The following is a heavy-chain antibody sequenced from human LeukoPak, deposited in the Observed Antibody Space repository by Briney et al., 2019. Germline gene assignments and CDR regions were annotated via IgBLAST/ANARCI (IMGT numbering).Heavy chain of an antibody. CDR3: ARSGFSTGFYLDF. Sequence: SVKVSCEASGYTFTGYFIHWLRQAPGQGLEWMGWIDPPSGATNSAQKFQDRVTMTRDRSLGTAYLEVRGLKSDDTAVYYCARSGFSTGFYLDFWGQGSQVPDSS. CDR1: GYTFTGYF. D-gene: IGHD6-19*01. J-gene: IGHJ4*02. CDR2: IDPPSGAT. V-gene: IGHV1-2*02.